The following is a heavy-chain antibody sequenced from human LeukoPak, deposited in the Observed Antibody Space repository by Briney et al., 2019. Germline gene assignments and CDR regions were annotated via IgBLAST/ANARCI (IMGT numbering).Heavy chain of an antibody. J-gene: IGHJ4*02. CDR1: GFTFSSYS. CDR2: ISSSSSYI. Sequence: PGGSLRLSCAASGFTFSSYSMNWVRQAPGKGLEWVSSISSSSSYIYYADSVKGRFTISRDNAKNSLYLQMDSLRAEDTAVYYCANFYYYDSSGYNEGIVDWGQGTLVTVSS. D-gene: IGHD3-22*01. CDR3: ANFYYYDSSGYNEGIVD. V-gene: IGHV3-21*01.